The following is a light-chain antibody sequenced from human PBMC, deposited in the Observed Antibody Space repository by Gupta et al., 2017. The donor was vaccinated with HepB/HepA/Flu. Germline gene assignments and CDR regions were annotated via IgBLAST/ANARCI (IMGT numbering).Light chain of an antibody. V-gene: IGLV3-21*03. CDR1: NIGSKS. J-gene: IGLJ3*02. Sequence: SYVLTQPPSVSVAPGKTARITCGGNNIGSKSVHWYQQKPGQAPVLVIDEDSDRPSGIPERFSGSNSGNTATLTLSRVEAGDEADDYCQVWDSSSDPPVFGGGTKLTGL. CDR2: EDS. CDR3: QVWDSSSDPPV.